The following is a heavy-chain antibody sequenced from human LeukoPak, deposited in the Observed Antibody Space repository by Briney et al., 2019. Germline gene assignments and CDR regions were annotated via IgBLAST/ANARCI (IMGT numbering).Heavy chain of an antibody. CDR2: IYYSGST. J-gene: IGHJ4*02. CDR1: AGSISSYY. CDR3: ARLGGYEDY. V-gene: IGHV4-59*01. D-gene: IGHD5-12*01. Sequence: PSETLSLTCTVSAGSISSYYWSWIRQPPGKGLEWIGYIYYSGSTSYNPSLKSRVTISIETSKSQFSLKLNSVTAADTAVYYCARLGGYEDYWGQGTPVTVSS.